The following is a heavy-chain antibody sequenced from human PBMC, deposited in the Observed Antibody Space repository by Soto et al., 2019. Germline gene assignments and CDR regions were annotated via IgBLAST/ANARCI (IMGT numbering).Heavy chain of an antibody. Sequence: SETLSLTCTVSGASISSGDFYWSWIRQPPGKGLEWIGYIFYSGTTSYNPSLKSRLTISVDTSKNQFSLKLRSVTATDTAVYYCARDLFIGGWFDPWGQGTLVTVSS. J-gene: IGHJ5*02. V-gene: IGHV4-30-4*01. D-gene: IGHD3-16*01. CDR1: GASISSGDFY. CDR3: ARDLFIGGWFDP. CDR2: IFYSGTT.